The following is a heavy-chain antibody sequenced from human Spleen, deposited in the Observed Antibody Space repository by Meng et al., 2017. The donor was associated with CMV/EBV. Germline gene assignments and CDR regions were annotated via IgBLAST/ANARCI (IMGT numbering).Heavy chain of an antibody. CDR1: GNTFTIYT. D-gene: IGHD5-12*01. V-gene: IGHV1-3*02. Sequence: CESSGNTFTIYTVRWVRQHPRQRMGWMGSSNAGNDNAEYSEDFQSRVINTRDTIATTVYLDVSSLRSEDMAVYFCAREVGDSGYFDSWGQGTLVTVSS. CDR3: AREVGDSGYFDS. CDR2: SNAGNDNA. J-gene: IGHJ4*02.